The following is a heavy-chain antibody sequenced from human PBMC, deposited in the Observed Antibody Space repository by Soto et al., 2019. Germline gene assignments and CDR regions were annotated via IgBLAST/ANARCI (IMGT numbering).Heavy chain of an antibody. CDR2: INPNGGST. CDR1: GDTFTSYY. J-gene: IGHJ5*02. V-gene: IGHV1-46*01. CDR3: ARSSGGFYGIIIEGTIWFAP. D-gene: IGHD1-26*01. Sequence: QVRLVQSGAEVKAPGASVKVSCKAPGDTFTSYYMHWVRQAPGHGLEWMGVINPNGGSTRFAQKFQGRVTMTRDTSTSTVYMELRGLTSEDTAVYYCARSSGGFYGIIIEGTIWFAPWGQGTLVTVSS.